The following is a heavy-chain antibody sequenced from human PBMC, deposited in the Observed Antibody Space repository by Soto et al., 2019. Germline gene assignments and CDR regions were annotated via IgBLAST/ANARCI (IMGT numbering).Heavy chain of an antibody. CDR1: GFTFSSYS. V-gene: IGHV3-21*01. Sequence: EVQLVESGGGLVKPGGSLRLSCAASGFTFSSYSMNWVRQAPGKGLEWVSSISSSSSYIYYADSVKGRFTISRDNAKNSLYLQMNSLRAEDTAVYYCARVEGADSGYVLGDAFDIWGQGTMVTVSS. D-gene: IGHD5-12*01. J-gene: IGHJ3*02. CDR3: ARVEGADSGYVLGDAFDI. CDR2: ISSSSSYI.